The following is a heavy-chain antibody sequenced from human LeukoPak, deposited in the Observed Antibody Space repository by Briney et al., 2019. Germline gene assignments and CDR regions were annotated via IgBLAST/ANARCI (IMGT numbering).Heavy chain of an antibody. CDR2: IYYSGST. V-gene: IGHV4-59*01. D-gene: IGHD1-26*01. CDR1: GGSISSYY. CDR3: ARDPGGSYGGAFDI. Sequence: SETLSLTCTVSGGSISSYYWSWIRQPPGKGLEWIGYIYYSGSTNYNPSLKSRVTISVDTSKNQFSLKLSSVTAADTAVYYCARDPGGSYGGAFDIWGQGTMVTVSS. J-gene: IGHJ3*02.